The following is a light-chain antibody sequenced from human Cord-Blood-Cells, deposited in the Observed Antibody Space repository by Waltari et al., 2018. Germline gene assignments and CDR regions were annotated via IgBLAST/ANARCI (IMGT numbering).Light chain of an antibody. J-gene: IGLJ2*01. CDR3: QVWDSSSDHVV. Sequence: SYVLTQPPSVSVAPGKTARITWGGNTIGRKHVSWYQQKPGQAPVLVVYDDSDRPSGIPERFSGSNSGNTATLTISRVEAGDEADYYCQVWDSSSDHVVFGGGTKLTVL. V-gene: IGLV3-21*03. CDR1: TIGRKH. CDR2: DDS.